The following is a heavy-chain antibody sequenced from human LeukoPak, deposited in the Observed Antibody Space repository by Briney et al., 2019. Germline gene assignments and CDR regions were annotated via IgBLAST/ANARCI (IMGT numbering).Heavy chain of an antibody. CDR1: VFTFSTYN. CDR2: IKQDGSEK. V-gene: IGHV3-7*01. D-gene: IGHD6-6*01. Sequence: GGSLRLSCAASVFTFSTYNMNWVRQAPGKGLEWVANIKQDGSEKYYVDSVKGRFTISRDNAKNSLYLQMNSLRAEDTAVYYCARDRRSSSSLYLAYYYYYYMDVWGKGTTVTVSS. J-gene: IGHJ6*03. CDR3: ARDRRSSSSLYLAYYYYYYMDV.